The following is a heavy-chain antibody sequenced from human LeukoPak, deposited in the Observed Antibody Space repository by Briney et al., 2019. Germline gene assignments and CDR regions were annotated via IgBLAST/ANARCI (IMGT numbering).Heavy chain of an antibody. CDR2: IGGSGIGT. CDR1: GFTFSSYA. D-gene: IGHD5-12*01. J-gene: IGHJ4*02. V-gene: IGHV3-23*01. Sequence: GGSLRLSCAASGFTFSSYAMSWVRQAPGKGLEWVSAIGGSGIGTYYADSVKGRFTISRDNSKTTLYLQMNSLRAEDTAVYYCAKGYSGYDSDFDYRGQGTLVTVSS. CDR3: AKGYSGYDSDFDY.